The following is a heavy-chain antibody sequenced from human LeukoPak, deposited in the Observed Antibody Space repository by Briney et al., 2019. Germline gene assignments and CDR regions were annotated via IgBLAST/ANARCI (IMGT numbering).Heavy chain of an antibody. CDR1: GYTFTDYY. Sequence: GASVKVSCKASGYTFTDYYIHWVRQAPGQGLEWMGRIIPILGIANYAQKFQGRVTITADKSTSTAYMELSSLRSEDTAVYYCAREEHYYGSGSQYYFAYWGQGTLVTVSS. J-gene: IGHJ4*02. CDR3: AREEHYYGSGSQYYFAY. CDR2: IIPILGIA. D-gene: IGHD3-10*01. V-gene: IGHV1-69*04.